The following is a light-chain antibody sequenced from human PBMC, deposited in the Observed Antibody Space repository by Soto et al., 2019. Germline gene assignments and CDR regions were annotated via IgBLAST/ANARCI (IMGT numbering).Light chain of an antibody. J-gene: IGKJ4*01. CDR1: QSVSNNY. Sequence: EIVLTQSPGTLSLSPGGGATLSCRASQSVSNNYLAWYQQKPGQAPRLLIYDASSRATGIPDRFSGSGSGTDFTLTISRLEPEDFAVYYCQQYGTSPALTFGGGTKVELK. V-gene: IGKV3-20*01. CDR3: QQYGTSPALT. CDR2: DAS.